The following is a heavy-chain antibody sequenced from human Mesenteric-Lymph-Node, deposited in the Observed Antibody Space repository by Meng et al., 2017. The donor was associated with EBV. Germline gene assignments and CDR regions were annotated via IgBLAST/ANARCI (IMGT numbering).Heavy chain of an antibody. CDR3: ARGLEVATMSY. CDR2: IYYSGST. Sequence: QVQPPRSGPGLVKPSQTLSLTCAVSGGSISSGGYYWSWIRQPPGKGLEWIGYIYYSGSTYYNPSLKSRVTISVDTSKNQFSLKLSSVTAADTAVYYCARGLEVATMSYWGQGTLVTVSS. V-gene: IGHV4-30-4*01. J-gene: IGHJ4*02. CDR1: GGSISSGGYY. D-gene: IGHD5-12*01.